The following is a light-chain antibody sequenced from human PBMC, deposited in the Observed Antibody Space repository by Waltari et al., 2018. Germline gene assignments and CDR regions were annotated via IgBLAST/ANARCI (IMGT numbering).Light chain of an antibody. CDR1: STDVVRYTY. J-gene: IGLJ3*02. Sequence: QSALTHPASVFGSPGQSITLSCPGTSTDVVRYTYVSWYQHYPDKAPKLMIYDVTNRPSGVSNRFSGSKSGNTASLTISGLQPEDEADYYCASYIPGSTLVFGGGTKLAVL. V-gene: IGLV2-14*03. CDR2: DVT. CDR3: ASYIPGSTLV.